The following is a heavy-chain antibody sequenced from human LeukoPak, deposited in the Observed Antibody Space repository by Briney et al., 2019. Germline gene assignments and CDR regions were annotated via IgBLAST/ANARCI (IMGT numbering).Heavy chain of an antibody. Sequence: SETLSLTCTVSGGSISSGGYYWSWIRQHPGKSLEWIGYIYYSGSTYYNPSLKSRVTISVDTSKNQFSLKLSSVTAADTAVYYCARSGTTVIPPFDYWGQGTLVTVSS. V-gene: IGHV4-31*03. D-gene: IGHD4-17*01. CDR3: ARSGTTVIPPFDY. J-gene: IGHJ4*02. CDR1: GGSISSGGYY. CDR2: IYYSGST.